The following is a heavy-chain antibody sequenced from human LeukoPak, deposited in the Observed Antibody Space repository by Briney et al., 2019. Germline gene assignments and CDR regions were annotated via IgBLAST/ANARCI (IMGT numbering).Heavy chain of an antibody. D-gene: IGHD6-6*01. J-gene: IGHJ4*02. V-gene: IGHV1-69*05. CDR1: GGTFSSYA. Sequence: SVKVPCKASGGTFSSYAISWVRQAPGQGLEWMGGIIPIFGTANYAQKFQGRVTITTDESTSTAYMELSSLRSEDTAVYYCATPPNEYSSSPGVPPGYWGQGTLVTVSS. CDR3: ATPPNEYSSSPGVPPGY. CDR2: IIPIFGTA.